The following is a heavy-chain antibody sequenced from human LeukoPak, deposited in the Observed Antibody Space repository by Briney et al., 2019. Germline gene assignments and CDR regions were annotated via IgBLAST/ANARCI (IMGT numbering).Heavy chain of an antibody. CDR2: IIPIFGTA. J-gene: IGHJ4*02. CDR1: AGTFSSYA. V-gene: IGHV1-69*13. CDR3: ARGSVVYCSGGSCERPSFGDY. D-gene: IGHD2-15*01. Sequence: SVKVSCKSSAGTFSSYAISWVRQAPGQGLEWMGGIIPIFGTANYAQKFQGRVTITADESTSTAYMELSSLRSEDTAVYYCARGSVVYCSGGSCERPSFGDYWGQGTLVTVSS.